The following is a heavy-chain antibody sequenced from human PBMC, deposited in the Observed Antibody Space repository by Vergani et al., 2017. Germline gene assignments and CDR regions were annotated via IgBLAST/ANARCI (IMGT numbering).Heavy chain of an antibody. Sequence: EVQLLESGGGLVQPGGSLRLTCAASEFTFSNYAMSWVRQAPGKGLEWVSAISGSGGSTYYADSVKGRFTISRDNSKNTLYLQMNSLRAEDTAVYYCAKDGSRSYPTFDYWGQGTLVTVSS. CDR2: ISGSGGST. J-gene: IGHJ4*02. CDR1: EFTFSNYA. V-gene: IGHV3-23*01. CDR3: AKDGSRSYPTFDY. D-gene: IGHD3-10*01.